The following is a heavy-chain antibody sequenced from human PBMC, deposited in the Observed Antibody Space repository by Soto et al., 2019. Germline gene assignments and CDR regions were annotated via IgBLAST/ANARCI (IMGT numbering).Heavy chain of an antibody. V-gene: IGHV3-48*02. D-gene: IGHD3-22*01. Sequence: GGSLRLSCAASGFTFSSYSMNWVRQAPGKGLEWVSYISSSSSTIYYADSVKGRFTISRDNAKNSLYLQMNSLRDEDTAVYYCARDPNYYDSSGYLHYFAYWGQGTRFTVSS. CDR2: ISSSSSTI. J-gene: IGHJ4*02. CDR3: ARDPNYYDSSGYLHYFAY. CDR1: GFTFSSYS.